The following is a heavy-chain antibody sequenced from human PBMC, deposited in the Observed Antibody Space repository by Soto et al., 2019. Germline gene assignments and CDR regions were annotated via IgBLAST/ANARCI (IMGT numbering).Heavy chain of an antibody. Sequence: EVQLLESGGGLVQPGGSLRLSCAASGFTFSSYAMSWVRQAPGNGLEWVSAISGSGGSTYYADSVKGLFTISRDNSKNTLYLHMNSLRAEDTVVYYCAKLGAAAGPPPYYYYGMDVWGHGTTVTVSS. CDR2: ISGSGGST. J-gene: IGHJ6*02. CDR1: GFTFSSYA. D-gene: IGHD6-13*01. CDR3: AKLGAAAGPPPYYYYGMDV. V-gene: IGHV3-23*01.